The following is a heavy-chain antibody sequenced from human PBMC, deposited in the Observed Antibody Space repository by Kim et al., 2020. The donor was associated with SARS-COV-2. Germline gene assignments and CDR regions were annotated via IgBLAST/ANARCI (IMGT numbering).Heavy chain of an antibody. CDR1: GGSISSSNW. D-gene: IGHD4-17*01. Sequence: SETLSLTCAVSGGSISSSNWWSWVRQPPGKGLEWIGEIYHSGSTNYNPSLKSRVTISVDKSKNQFSLKLSSVTAADTAVYYCARTGAYGDYVGYYFDYWGQGTLVTVSS. CDR3: ARTGAYGDYVGYYFDY. J-gene: IGHJ4*02. V-gene: IGHV4-4*02. CDR2: IYHSGST.